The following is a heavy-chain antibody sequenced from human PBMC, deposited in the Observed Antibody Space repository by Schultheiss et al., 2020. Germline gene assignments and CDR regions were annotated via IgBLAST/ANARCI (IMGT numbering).Heavy chain of an antibody. V-gene: IGHV3-9*01. CDR3: ATSYYYGSGKFDP. D-gene: IGHD3-10*01. CDR1: GFTFSSYA. Sequence: GGSLRLSCAASGFTFSSYAMHWVRQAPGKGLEWVSGISWNSGSIGYADSVKGRFTISRDNAKNSLYLQMNSLRAEDTAVYYCATSYYYGSGKFDPWGQGTLVTVSS. J-gene: IGHJ5*02. CDR2: ISWNSGSI.